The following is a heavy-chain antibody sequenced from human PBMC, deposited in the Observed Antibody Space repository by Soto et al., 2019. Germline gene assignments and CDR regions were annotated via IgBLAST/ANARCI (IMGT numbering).Heavy chain of an antibody. V-gene: IGHV4-39*01. Sequence: QLQLQESGPGLVKPSETLSLTCTVSGGSISSRTYWWAWIRQPPGKGLEWIGHIFYSGSTYYNPSLKSRVAISVDTSKNQFSLKLNSVTAADTAVYYCARHPRDDYSYGGPGIFDYWGQGTLVTVSS. CDR3: ARHPRDDYSYGGPGIFDY. CDR2: IFYSGST. D-gene: IGHD4-4*01. CDR1: GGSISSRTYW. J-gene: IGHJ4*02.